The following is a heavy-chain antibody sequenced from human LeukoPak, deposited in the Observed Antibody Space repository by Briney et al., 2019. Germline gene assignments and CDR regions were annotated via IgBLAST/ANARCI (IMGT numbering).Heavy chain of an antibody. CDR3: ASEGARGSLGY. J-gene: IGHJ4*02. V-gene: IGHV6-1*01. D-gene: IGHD2-15*01. CDR2: TYYRSKWYS. Sequence: SQTLSLTRAISGNDVSNNKAAWNWIRQSPSRGLEWLGRTYYRSKWYSNYAGSVEGRITINPDTSKNHFTLQLNSVTPEDTAVYYCASEGARGSLGYWGQGTLVTVSS. CDR1: GNDVSNNKAA.